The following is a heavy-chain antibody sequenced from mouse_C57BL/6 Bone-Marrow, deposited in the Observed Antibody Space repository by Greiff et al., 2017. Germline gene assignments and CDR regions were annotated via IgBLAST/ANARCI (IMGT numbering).Heavy chain of an antibody. CDR1: GYTFNSYW. CDR2: IDPSDSYT. Sequence: QVQLQQPGAELVMPGASVKLSCKASGYTFNSYWMHWVKQRPGQGLEWIGEIDPSDSYTNYNQKFKGKSTLTVDKSSSTAYMQLSSLTSEDSAVYYCARSYPDYWGQGTTLTVSS. V-gene: IGHV1-69*01. CDR3: ARSYPDY. J-gene: IGHJ2*01. D-gene: IGHD2-12*01.